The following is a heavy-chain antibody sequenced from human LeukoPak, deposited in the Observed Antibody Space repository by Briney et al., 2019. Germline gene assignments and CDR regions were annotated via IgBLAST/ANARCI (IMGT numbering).Heavy chain of an antibody. CDR2: IYYSGST. D-gene: IGHD3-9*01. J-gene: IGHJ6*02. CDR1: GGSISSSSYY. V-gene: IGHV4-39*07. CDR3: ARLPLRYFDWPNYYGMDV. Sequence: SETLSLTCTVSGGSISSSSYYWGWIRQPPGKGLEWIGSIYYSGSTNYNPSLKSRVTISVDTSKNQFSLKLSSVTAADTAVYYCARLPLRYFDWPNYYGMDVWGQGTTVTVSS.